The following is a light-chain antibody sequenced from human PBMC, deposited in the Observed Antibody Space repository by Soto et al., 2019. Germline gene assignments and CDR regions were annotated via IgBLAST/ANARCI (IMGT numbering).Light chain of an antibody. CDR3: QQYGTSLFS. CDR2: GTS. V-gene: IGKV3-20*01. Sequence: IFLTQYQGTLSLSHWERATLSWGASQSVSSSYLAWYQQKPGQAPRLLIYGTSSRATGIPDRFSGSGSGTDFTLTISRLEPEDFAVYYCQQYGTSLFSFGPGTIVDV. CDR1: QSVSSSY. J-gene: IGKJ3*01.